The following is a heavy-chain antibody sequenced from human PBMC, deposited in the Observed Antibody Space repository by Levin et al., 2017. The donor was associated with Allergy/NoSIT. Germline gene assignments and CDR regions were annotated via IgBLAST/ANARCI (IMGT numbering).Heavy chain of an antibody. Sequence: GGSLRLSCAASGFTFSSYAMIWVRQAPGKGLEWVSAISGSGGNTYYADSVKGRFTISRDNSKNTLYLQMNSLRAEDTAVYYCAKRHSACSSASCYALLDVWGQGTTVTVSS. J-gene: IGHJ6*02. CDR1: GFTFSSYA. D-gene: IGHD2-2*01. CDR2: ISGSGGNT. CDR3: AKRHSACSSASCYALLDV. V-gene: IGHV3-23*01.